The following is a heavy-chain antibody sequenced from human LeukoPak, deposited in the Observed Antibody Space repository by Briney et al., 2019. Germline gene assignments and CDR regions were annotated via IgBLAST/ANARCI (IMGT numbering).Heavy chain of an antibody. J-gene: IGHJ6*03. CDR3: AKIIAAAGYYYYYYMDV. D-gene: IGHD6-13*01. CDR1: GFTFSSYG. V-gene: IGHV3-30*02. Sequence: GGSLRLSCAASGFTFSSYGMHWVRQAPGKGLEWVAFIRYDGSNKYYADSVKGRFTISRDNSKNTLYLQMNSLRAEDTAVYYCAKIIAAAGYYYYYYMDVLGKGNTVTVSS. CDR2: IRYDGSNK.